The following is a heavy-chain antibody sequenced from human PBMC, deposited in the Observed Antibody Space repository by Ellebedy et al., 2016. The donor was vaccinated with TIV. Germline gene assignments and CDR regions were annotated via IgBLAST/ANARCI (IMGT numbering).Heavy chain of an antibody. J-gene: IGHJ6*02. CDR1: GFTFSDYY. D-gene: IGHD2-15*01. CDR3: AKDNRRSGVTCYQDFYYRYGMDV. CDR2: ISSTGTTI. Sequence: GGSLRLXXEASGFTFSDYYMNWIRQAPGKGLEWVSFISSTGTTINYADSVKGRFTVSRDNSKNTLYLQMNNLRADDTAVYYCAKDNRRSGVTCYQDFYYRYGMDVWGHGTTVTVSS. V-gene: IGHV3-11*01.